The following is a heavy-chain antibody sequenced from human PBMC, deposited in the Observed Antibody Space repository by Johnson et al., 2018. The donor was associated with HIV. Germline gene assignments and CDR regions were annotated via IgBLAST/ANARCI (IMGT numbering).Heavy chain of an antibody. D-gene: IGHD6-13*01. CDR2: INGDGSGI. CDR1: GFSFIDYA. Sequence: EMQLVESGGGVVQPGRSLRLSCVASGFSFIDYAMIWVRQAPGKGLEWVSRINGDGSGITSADSVKGRFTISRDNAKNTLYLQMNRLRAEDTAVYYCARVLESKVAAGSWAFDSWGQGTMVTVSS. CDR3: ARVLESKVAAGSWAFDS. V-gene: IGHV3-74*02. J-gene: IGHJ3*02.